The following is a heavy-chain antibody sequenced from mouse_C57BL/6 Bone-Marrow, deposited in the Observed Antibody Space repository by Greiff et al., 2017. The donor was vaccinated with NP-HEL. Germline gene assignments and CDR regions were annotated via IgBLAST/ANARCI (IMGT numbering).Heavy chain of an antibody. V-gene: IGHV5-2*01. J-gene: IGHJ1*03. CDR2: INSDGGST. CDR3: ARHGGSSYRYWYFDV. CDR1: EYEFPSHD. D-gene: IGHD1-1*01. Sequence: DVKLVESGGGLVQPGESLKLSCESNEYEFPSHDMSWVRKTPEKRLELVAAINSDGGSTYYPDTMERRFIISRDNTKKTLYLQMSSLRSEDTALYYCARHGGSSYRYWYFDVWGTGTTVTVSS.